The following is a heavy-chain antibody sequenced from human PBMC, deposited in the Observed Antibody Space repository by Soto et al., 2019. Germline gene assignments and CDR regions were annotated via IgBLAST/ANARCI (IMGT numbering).Heavy chain of an antibody. CDR1: GFTFGIYS. J-gene: IGHJ6*03. CDR3: ARFLRLRGYYYYYMDV. Sequence: GGSLRLSCAAPGFTFGIYSMNWVGQAPGKGLEWVSYISSSSSTIYYADSVKGRFTISRDNAKNSLYLQMNSLRAEDTAVYYCARFLRLRGYYYYYMDVWGKGTTVTVS. D-gene: IGHD6-25*01. V-gene: IGHV3-48*01. CDR2: ISSSSSTI.